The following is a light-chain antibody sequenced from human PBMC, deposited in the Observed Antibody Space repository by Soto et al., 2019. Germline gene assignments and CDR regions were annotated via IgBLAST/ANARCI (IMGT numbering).Light chain of an antibody. CDR3: SSHIRNIPAA. V-gene: IGLV2-14*03. CDR1: SSDIGAYKY. Sequence: QSALTQPASVSGSPGQSITISCSGTSSDIGAYKYVSWYQHHPGKAPKLIIYDVSNRPSGVSDRFSGSKSGNTASLTISGLQAEDEAAYYCSSHIRNIPAAFGGGTKLTVL. CDR2: DVS. J-gene: IGLJ2*01.